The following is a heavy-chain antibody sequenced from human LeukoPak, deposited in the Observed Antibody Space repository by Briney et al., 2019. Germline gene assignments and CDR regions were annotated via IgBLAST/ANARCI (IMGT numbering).Heavy chain of an antibody. CDR3: ARVAVVTLFNYYYYMDV. J-gene: IGHJ6*03. CDR2: IIPIFGTA. D-gene: IGHD4-23*01. Sequence: SVKVSCKASGGTFSSYAISRVRQAPGQGLEWMGGIIPIFGTANYAQKFQGRVTITTDESTSTAYTELSSLRSEDTAVYYCARVAVVTLFNYYYYMDVWGRGTTVTVSS. V-gene: IGHV1-69*05. CDR1: GGTFSSYA.